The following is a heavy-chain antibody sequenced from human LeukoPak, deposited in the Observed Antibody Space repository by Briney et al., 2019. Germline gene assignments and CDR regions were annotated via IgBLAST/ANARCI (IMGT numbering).Heavy chain of an antibody. CDR1: GFTFSSYG. D-gene: IGHD6-19*01. CDR3: ATGSSSDWYGRLDY. CDR2: IRYDGSNK. Sequence: GGSLRLSCAASGFTFSSYGMHWVRQAPGKGLEWVAFIRYDGSNKYYVDSVKGRFTISRDNSKNTLYLQMNSLRAEDTAVYYCATGSSSDWYGRLDYWGQGTLDTVSS. J-gene: IGHJ4*02. V-gene: IGHV3-30*02.